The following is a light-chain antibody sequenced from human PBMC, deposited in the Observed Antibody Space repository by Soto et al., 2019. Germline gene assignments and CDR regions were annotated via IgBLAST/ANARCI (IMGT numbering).Light chain of an antibody. CDR1: QSVSSSF. CDR2: GAS. J-gene: IGKJ1*01. CDR3: QQYVSSPWA. V-gene: IGKV3-20*01. Sequence: EIVLAQYPGTLSLSPGERATLSCMASQSVSSSFLAGYQQKAGQAPRLLIYGASRRATGIPDRFSGSGSGTDFTITISRLEPEDFAVYYCQQYVSSPWAFGQGTKVEIK.